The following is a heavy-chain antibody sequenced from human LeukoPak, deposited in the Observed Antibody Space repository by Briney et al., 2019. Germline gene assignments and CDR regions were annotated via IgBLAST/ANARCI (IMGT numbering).Heavy chain of an antibody. CDR1: GFTVTNNY. CDR2: VSGSGSRS. Sequence: GGSLRLSCAASGFTVTNNYMSWVRQAPGKGLEWVSAVSGSGSRSYQADSVKGRFAISRDNSKNTLFLQMNSLRAEDTAVYYCAKDRVTGGFCSSTSCQTDAFDIWGQGTMVTVSA. CDR3: AKDRVTGGFCSSTSCQTDAFDI. D-gene: IGHD2-2*01. V-gene: IGHV3-23*01. J-gene: IGHJ3*02.